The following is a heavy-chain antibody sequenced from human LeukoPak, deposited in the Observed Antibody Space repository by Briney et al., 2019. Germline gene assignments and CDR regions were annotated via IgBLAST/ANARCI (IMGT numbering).Heavy chain of an antibody. CDR3: ARDSPNEGILWWSIDY. D-gene: IGHD2-21*01. V-gene: IGHV3-23*01. CDR2: ISGSGGST. J-gene: IGHJ4*02. Sequence: GGSPRLSCAASGFTFSSYAMSWVRQAPGKGLEWVSAISGSGGSTYYADSVKGRFTISRDNSKNTLYLQMNSLRAEDTAVYYCARDSPNEGILWWSIDYWGQGTLVTVSS. CDR1: GFTFSSYA.